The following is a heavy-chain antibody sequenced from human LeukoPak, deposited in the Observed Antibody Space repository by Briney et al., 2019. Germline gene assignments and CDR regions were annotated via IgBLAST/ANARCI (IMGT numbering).Heavy chain of an antibody. CDR1: GGSFSGYY. CDR3: ARDSSGWLDYFDY. V-gene: IGHV4-34*01. Sequence: SETLSLTCAVYGGSFSGYYWSWIRQPPGKGLEWIGEINHSGSTTYSPSLKSRVTISVDTSKNQFSLKLSSVTAADTAVYYCARDSSGWLDYFDYWGQGTLVTVSS. J-gene: IGHJ4*02. CDR2: INHSGST. D-gene: IGHD6-19*01.